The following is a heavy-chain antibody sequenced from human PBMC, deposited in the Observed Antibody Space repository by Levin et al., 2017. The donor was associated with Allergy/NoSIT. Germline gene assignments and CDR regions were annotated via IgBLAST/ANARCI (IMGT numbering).Heavy chain of an antibody. D-gene: IGHD2-2*02. Sequence: GGSLRLSCAASGFTFSSYAMSWVRQAPGKGLEWVSAISGSGGSTYYADSVKGRFTISRDNSKNTLYLQMNSLRAEDTAVYYCAKVLTSCYSCQGAYYYDGMDVWGQGTTVTVSS. V-gene: IGHV3-23*01. CDR3: AKVLTSCYSCQGAYYYDGMDV. CDR1: GFTFSSYA. J-gene: IGHJ6*02. CDR2: ISGSGGST.